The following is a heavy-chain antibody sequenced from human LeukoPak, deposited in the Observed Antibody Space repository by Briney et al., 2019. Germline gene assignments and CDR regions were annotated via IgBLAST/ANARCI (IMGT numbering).Heavy chain of an antibody. D-gene: IGHD3-9*01. CDR2: IYYSGST. V-gene: IGHV4-31*03. CDR3: ARDRGDPLTGYLDAFDI. Sequence: PSQTLSLTCTVSGGSISSGGYYWSWIRQHPGKGLEWIGYIYYSGSTYYNPSLKSRVTISVDTSKNQFSLRLSSVTAADTAVYYCARDRGDPLTGYLDAFDIWGQGTMVTVSS. CDR1: GGSISSGGYY. J-gene: IGHJ3*02.